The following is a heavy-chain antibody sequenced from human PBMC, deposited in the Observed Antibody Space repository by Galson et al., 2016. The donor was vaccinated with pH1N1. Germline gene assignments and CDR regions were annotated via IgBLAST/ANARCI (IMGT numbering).Heavy chain of an antibody. D-gene: IGHD6-13*01. Sequence: SVKVSCKASGYRFRDYYVHWVRQAPGHGLEWIGRVDPNTGGTKYGQKFQGRVTMTSETAITTGYMELTRLKSDDTALYDCASVEETAATGATDWGQGTLITVSS. J-gene: IGHJ4*01. V-gene: IGHV1-2*06. CDR3: ASVEETAATGATD. CDR1: GYRFRDYY. CDR2: VDPNTGGT.